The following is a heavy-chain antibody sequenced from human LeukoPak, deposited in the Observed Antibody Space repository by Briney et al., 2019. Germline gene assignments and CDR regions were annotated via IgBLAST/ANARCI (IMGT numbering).Heavy chain of an antibody. Sequence: SQTLSLTCTVSGGSISSGDYYWSWIRQPPGKGLEWIVYIYNNGRTYYNPSLKSRVTISVGTSKNLFSLKVSSVTAADAAVYYCARGRSSSWSSFDYWGQGTLVTVSS. CDR2: IYNNGRT. CDR3: ARGRSSSWSSFDY. V-gene: IGHV4-30-4*01. J-gene: IGHJ4*02. D-gene: IGHD6-13*01. CDR1: GGSISSGDYY.